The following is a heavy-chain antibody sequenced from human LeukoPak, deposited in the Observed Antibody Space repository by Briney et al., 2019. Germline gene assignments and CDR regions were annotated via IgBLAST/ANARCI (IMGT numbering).Heavy chain of an antibody. CDR1: GGSITNSLYH. CDR2: IHYSGNT. Sequence: PSETLSLTCSVPGGSITNSLYHWGWIRQPPGKGLEWIGNIHYSGNTYYNPSLKSRVSMSVDTSKDQFFLKVTSATAADTAVYYCARSVRYYYYMDVWGKGTTVTVS. J-gene: IGHJ6*03. V-gene: IGHV4-39*01. CDR3: ARSVRYYYYMDV.